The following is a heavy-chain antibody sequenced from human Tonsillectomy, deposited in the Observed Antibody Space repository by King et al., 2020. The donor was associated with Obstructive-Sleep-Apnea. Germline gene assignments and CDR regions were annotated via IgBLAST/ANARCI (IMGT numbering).Heavy chain of an antibody. D-gene: IGHD6-19*01. V-gene: IGHV3-23*04. J-gene: IGHJ6*02. CDR2: VGGIGSGGST. CDR1: GFTFSSFA. Sequence: VQLVESGGGLVQPGGSLRLSCAASGFTFSSFAMTWVRQAPGKGLEWVSTVGGIGSGGSTHYPDSLKGRFTISRDDSKNSLFLQMSSRRVDDTAVYYCAKEGPIAVAPSFYYGMDVWGQGTTVTVSS. CDR3: AKEGPIAVAPSFYYGMDV.